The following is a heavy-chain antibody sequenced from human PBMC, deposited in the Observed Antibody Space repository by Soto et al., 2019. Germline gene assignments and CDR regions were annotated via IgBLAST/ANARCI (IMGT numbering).Heavy chain of an antibody. CDR3: ARWAANVVVPGWFDP. CDR2: IFYSGST. V-gene: IGHV4-39*01. D-gene: IGHD2-2*01. Sequence: SETLSLTCTAFGVSIRSSNYYRGWIRQPPGKGLEWVGSIFYSGSTYLSPSLKSRATMSIDTSKNQFSLKVTSVTAADTAVYFCARWAANVVVPGWFDPWGQGTLVTVSS. J-gene: IGHJ5*02. CDR1: GVSIRSSNYY.